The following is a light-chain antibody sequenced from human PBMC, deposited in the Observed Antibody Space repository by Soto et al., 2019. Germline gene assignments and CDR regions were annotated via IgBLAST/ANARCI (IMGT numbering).Light chain of an antibody. J-gene: IGKJ1*01. CDR3: QQYNNWPPWT. Sequence: EIVLTQSPATLSLSPGERATLSCRASQSVSSYLAWYQQKPGQAPRLLIYDASSRATGIPDRFSGSGSGTHFTLTISRLEPEDFAVYYCQQYNNWPPWTFGQGTKVDIK. CDR2: DAS. V-gene: IGKV3-11*01. CDR1: QSVSSY.